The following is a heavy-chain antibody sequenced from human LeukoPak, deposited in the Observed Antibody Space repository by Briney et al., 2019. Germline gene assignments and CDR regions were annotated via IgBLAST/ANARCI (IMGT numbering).Heavy chain of an antibody. J-gene: IGHJ5*02. CDR3: ARGGYYGSGNDFRFDP. Sequence: PSETLSLTCAVYGGSFSGDFWSWIRQSPGKGLEWIGEINHGGSTTYNPSLQSRVTISVDTSKSQFSLKLSSVTAADTAIYYCARGGYYGSGNDFRFDPWGQGTLVTVSS. V-gene: IGHV4-34*01. CDR1: GGSFSGDF. CDR2: INHGGST. D-gene: IGHD3-10*01.